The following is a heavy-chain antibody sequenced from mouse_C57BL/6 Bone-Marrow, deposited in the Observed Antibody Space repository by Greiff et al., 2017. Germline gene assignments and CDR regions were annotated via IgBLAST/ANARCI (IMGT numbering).Heavy chain of an antibody. CDR1: GFTFSSYG. J-gene: IGHJ3*01. D-gene: IGHD2-3*01. Sequence: DVKLVESGGDLVKPGGSLQLSCAASGFTFSSYGMSWVRQTPDQRLEWVATISSGGSYTYYPDSVKGRFTISRANAKNTLYLQMSSLKSEDTAMYYCARHGGYYPGWFAYWGQGTLVTVSA. V-gene: IGHV5-6*02. CDR3: ARHGGYYPGWFAY. CDR2: ISSGGSYT.